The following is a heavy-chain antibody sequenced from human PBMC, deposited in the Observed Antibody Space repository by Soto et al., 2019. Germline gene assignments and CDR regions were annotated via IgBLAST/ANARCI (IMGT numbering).Heavy chain of an antibody. J-gene: IGHJ4*02. Sequence: QVQLVQSGAEVKKPGASVKVSCKASGYTFTSYDINWVRQATGQGLEWMGWMNPNSGNTVYAQKFQGRVTMTRNTSIRTAYMGLSSLGSEDRAVYFCARERGGIDYWGQGTLVTVSS. CDR3: ARERGGIDY. D-gene: IGHD3-10*01. V-gene: IGHV1-8*01. CDR1: GYTFTSYD. CDR2: MNPNSGNT.